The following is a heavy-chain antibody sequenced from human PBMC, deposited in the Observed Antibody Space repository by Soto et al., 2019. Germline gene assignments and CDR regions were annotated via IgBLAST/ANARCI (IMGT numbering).Heavy chain of an antibody. Sequence: SETLSLTCTVSGGSISSYYWSWIRQPAGKGLEWIGRIYTSGSTNYNPSLKSRVTMSVDASKNQFSLKLSSVTAADTAVYYCARDPPIAGNVNWFDPWGQGTLVTVSS. CDR2: IYTSGST. CDR3: ARDPPIAGNVNWFDP. V-gene: IGHV4-4*07. J-gene: IGHJ5*02. CDR1: GGSISSYY. D-gene: IGHD2-15*01.